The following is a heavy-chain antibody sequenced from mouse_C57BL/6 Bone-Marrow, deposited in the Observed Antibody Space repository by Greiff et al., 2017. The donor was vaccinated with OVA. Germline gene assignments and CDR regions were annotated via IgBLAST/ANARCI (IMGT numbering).Heavy chain of an antibody. D-gene: IGHD3-1*01. Sequence: QVQLQQPGAELVKPGASVKLSCKASGYTFTSYWMHWVKQRPGQGLEWIGMIHPNSGSTNYNEKFKSKATLTVDKSSSTAYMQLSSLTSEDSAVYYCAREGLVAYAMDYWGQGTSVTVSS. J-gene: IGHJ4*01. CDR3: AREGLVAYAMDY. CDR1: GYTFTSYW. V-gene: IGHV1-64*01. CDR2: IHPNSGST.